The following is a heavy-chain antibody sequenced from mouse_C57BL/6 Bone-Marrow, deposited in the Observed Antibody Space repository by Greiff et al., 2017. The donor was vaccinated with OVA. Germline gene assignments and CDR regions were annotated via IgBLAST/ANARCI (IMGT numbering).Heavy chain of an antibody. Sequence: VQLQQSGAELVRPGTSVKLSCKASGYTFTSYWMHWVKQRPGQGLEWIGVIDPSDSYTNYNQKFKGKATLTVDTSSSTAYMQLSSLTSEDSAVYYCADDYYWGQGTTLTVSS. J-gene: IGHJ2*01. D-gene: IGHD2-4*01. V-gene: IGHV1-59*01. CDR3: ADDYY. CDR1: GYTFTSYW. CDR2: IDPSDSYT.